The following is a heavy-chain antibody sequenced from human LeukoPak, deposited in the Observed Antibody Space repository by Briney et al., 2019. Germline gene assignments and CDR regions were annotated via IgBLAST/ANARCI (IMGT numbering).Heavy chain of an antibody. CDR2: ISSSSSYI. Sequence: GGSLRLSCAASGFTFSSYSMNWVRQVPGKGLEWVSSISSSSSYIYYADSVKGRLTISRDNAKNSLYLQMNSLRAEDTAVYYCARGELPDFDYWGQGTLVTVSS. CDR3: ARGELPDFDY. V-gene: IGHV3-21*01. CDR1: GFTFSSYS. J-gene: IGHJ4*02. D-gene: IGHD1-26*01.